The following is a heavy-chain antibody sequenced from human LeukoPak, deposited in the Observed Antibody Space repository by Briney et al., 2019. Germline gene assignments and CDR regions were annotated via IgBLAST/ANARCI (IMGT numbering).Heavy chain of an antibody. Sequence: GGSLRLSCAASGFSFSSYNMNWVRQAPGKGLEWVSFISSSSSYIYYVDSVKGRFTISRDNSKNTPFLQMNSLRAEDTAVYYCAKTTYYYDSSGYYYSPLYYYYMDVWGKGTTVTVSS. CDR2: ISSSSSYI. CDR1: GFSFSSYN. V-gene: IGHV3-21*04. D-gene: IGHD3-22*01. CDR3: AKTTYYYDSSGYYYSPLYYYYMDV. J-gene: IGHJ6*03.